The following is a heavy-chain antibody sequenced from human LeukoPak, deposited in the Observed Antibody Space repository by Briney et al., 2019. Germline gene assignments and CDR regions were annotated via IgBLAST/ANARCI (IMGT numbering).Heavy chain of an antibody. Sequence: GGALRLSCTPSGFTFSTYSMNWVRQAPGGGLEWVSYISSSGSTIYYADSVKGRFTISRDKAKHSMYKQMNSLRAEDTGVYYCERGFSGSDSGKEWGEGTLVTVSS. CDR2: ISSSGSTI. CDR1: GFTFSTYS. D-gene: IGHD5-12*01. V-gene: IGHV3-48*01. CDR3: ERGFSGSDSGKE. J-gene: IGHJ4*02.